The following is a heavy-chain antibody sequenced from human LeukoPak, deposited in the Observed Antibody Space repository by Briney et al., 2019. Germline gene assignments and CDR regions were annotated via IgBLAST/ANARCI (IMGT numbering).Heavy chain of an antibody. CDR1: GYTFTGYY. CDR3: ARGRDSSSWYDAFDI. CDR2: INPNSGGT. J-gene: IGHJ3*02. Sequence: ASVKVSCKASGYTFTGYYMHWVRQAPGQGLEWMGWINPNSGGTNYAQKFQGRVTMTRDTSISTAYMELSRLRSDDTAVYFCARGRDSSSWYDAFDIWGQGTMVTVSS. V-gene: IGHV1-2*02. D-gene: IGHD6-13*01.